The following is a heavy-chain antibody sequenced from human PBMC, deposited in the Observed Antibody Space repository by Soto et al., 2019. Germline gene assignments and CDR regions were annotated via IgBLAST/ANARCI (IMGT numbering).Heavy chain of an antibody. CDR2: IYHSGST. J-gene: IGHJ4*02. CDR1: GGSFINYN. Sequence: PSETLSLTCAVYGGSFINYNWSWIRQPPGKGLEWIGYIYHSGSTYYNPSLKSRVTISVDRSKNQFSLKLSSVTAADTAVYYCARVPDYWGQGTLVTVSS. V-gene: IGHV4-34*01. CDR3: ARVPDY.